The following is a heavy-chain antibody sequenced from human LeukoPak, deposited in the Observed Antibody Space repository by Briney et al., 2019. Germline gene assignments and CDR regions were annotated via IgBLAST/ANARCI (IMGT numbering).Heavy chain of an antibody. D-gene: IGHD3-10*01. CDR2: INHSGST. CDR3: ARTSVYYYGSGSYLKPRYNWFDP. Sequence: WETLSLTCAVYGGSFSNYYWTWIRQPPGKGLEWIGEINHSGSTNYNPSLKSRVTISVDTSKNQFSLKLSSVTAADTAVYYCARTSVYYYGSGSYLKPRYNWFDPWGQGTLVTVSS. V-gene: IGHV4-34*01. CDR1: GGSFSNYY. J-gene: IGHJ5*02.